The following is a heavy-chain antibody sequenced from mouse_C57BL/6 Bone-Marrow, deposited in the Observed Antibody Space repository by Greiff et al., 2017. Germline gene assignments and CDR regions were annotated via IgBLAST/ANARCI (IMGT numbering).Heavy chain of an antibody. CDR3: ASYDYDGGWFAY. CDR1: GYTFTSYG. CDR2: IYPRSGNT. J-gene: IGHJ3*01. V-gene: IGHV1-81*01. D-gene: IGHD2-4*01. Sequence: VQLQQSGAELARPGASVKLSCKASGYTFTSYGISWVKQRTGQGLEWIGEIYPRSGNTYYNEKFKGKATLTADKSSSTAYMELRSLTSEDSAVYFCASYDYDGGWFAYWGQGTLVTVSA.